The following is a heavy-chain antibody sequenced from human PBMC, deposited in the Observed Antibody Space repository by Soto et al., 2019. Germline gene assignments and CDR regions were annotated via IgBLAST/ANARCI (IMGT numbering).Heavy chain of an antibody. Sequence: QVQLVQSGSEVKKPGASVKVSCKTSGFTFSTYGFSWVLQAPGLGLEWMGWISPYHGNTYYAQRLQDKVTLTTDTDTSTAYMELTSLRSDYTAVYYCSRWAFSYDSARGRPDYWGQGTLVTVSS. CDR1: GFTFSTYG. V-gene: IGHV1-18*04. J-gene: IGHJ4*02. CDR3: SRWAFSYDSARGRPDY. D-gene: IGHD3-16*01. CDR2: ISPYHGNT.